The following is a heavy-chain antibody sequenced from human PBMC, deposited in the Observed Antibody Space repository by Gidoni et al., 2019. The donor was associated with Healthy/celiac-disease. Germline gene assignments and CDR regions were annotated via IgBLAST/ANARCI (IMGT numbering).Heavy chain of an antibody. CDR2: LCYDVTTN. CDR1: GCTCSSYG. D-gene: IGHD5-18*01. J-gene: IGHJ3*02. V-gene: IGHV3-33*01. Sequence: QVQRVEAGGGGGQPGRAVRRSWAAAGCTCSSYGMHWVRQAPGKGLAWVALLCYDVTTNSYADSVKGRFTISRDNSKNTLYLQMNSLRAEDTSVYYCAREMRRYSYGPDAFDIWGQGTMVTVSS. CDR3: AREMRRYSYGPDAFDI.